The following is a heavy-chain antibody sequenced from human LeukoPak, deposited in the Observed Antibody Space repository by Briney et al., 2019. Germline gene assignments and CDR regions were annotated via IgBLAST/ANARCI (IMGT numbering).Heavy chain of an antibody. CDR1: GYNFTSYW. CDR2: IYPGDSDT. CDR3: ARLLRNYYDSSGYHDAFDI. J-gene: IGHJ3*02. V-gene: IGHV5-51*01. D-gene: IGHD3-22*01. Sequence: KLGESLQISCKGSGYNFTSYWIGWVRQLPGKGLEWMGIIYPGDSDTRYSPSFQGQVTISADKSISTAYLQWSSLKASDTAMYYCARLLRNYYDSSGYHDAFDIWGQGTMVTVSS.